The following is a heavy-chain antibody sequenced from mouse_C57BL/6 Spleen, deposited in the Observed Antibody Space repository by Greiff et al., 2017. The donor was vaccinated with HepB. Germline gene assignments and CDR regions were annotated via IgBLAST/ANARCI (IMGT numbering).Heavy chain of an antibody. CDR1: GYAFSSYW. D-gene: IGHD1-1*01. J-gene: IGHJ2*01. Sequence: VQRVESGAELVKPGASVKISCKASGYAFSSYWMNWVKQRPGKGLEWIGQIYPGDGDTNYNGKFKGKATLTADKSSSTAYMQLSSLTSEDSAVYFCARPNYYGSSDDYWGQGTTLTVSS. V-gene: IGHV1-80*01. CDR2: IYPGDGDT. CDR3: ARPNYYGSSDDY.